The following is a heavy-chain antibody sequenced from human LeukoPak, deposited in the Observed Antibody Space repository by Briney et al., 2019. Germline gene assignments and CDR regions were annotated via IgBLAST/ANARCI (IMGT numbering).Heavy chain of an antibody. CDR2: TYYSGST. V-gene: IGHV4-59*01. Sequence: PSETLSLTCTVSGGSISSYYWSWIRQPPGKGLEWIGYTYYSGSTNYNPSLKSRVTISVDTSKNQFSLKLSSVTAADTAVYYCARGLLQYYFDYWGQGTLVTVSS. J-gene: IGHJ4*02. CDR1: GGSISSYY. D-gene: IGHD2-15*01. CDR3: ARGLLQYYFDY.